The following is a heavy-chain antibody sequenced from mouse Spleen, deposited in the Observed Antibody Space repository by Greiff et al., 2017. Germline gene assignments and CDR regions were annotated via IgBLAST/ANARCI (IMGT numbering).Heavy chain of an antibody. V-gene: IGHV1-39*01. J-gene: IGHJ3*01. Sequence: VQLKESGPELVKPGASVKISCKASGYSFTDYNMNWVKQRNGTSLEWLGVINPNYGTTSYNQKFKGKATLTVDQSSSTAYMQLNSLTSEDSAVYYCARDYGRTGFAYWGQGTLVTVSA. CDR1: GYSFTDYN. D-gene: IGHD1-1*01. CDR3: ARDYGRTGFAY. CDR2: INPNYGTT.